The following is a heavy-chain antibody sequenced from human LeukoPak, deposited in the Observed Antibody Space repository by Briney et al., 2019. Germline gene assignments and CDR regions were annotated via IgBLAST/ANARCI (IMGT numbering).Heavy chain of an antibody. Sequence: ASVKVSCKASGYTFTSYYTHWVRQAPGQGLEWMGIINPSGGSTSYAQKFQGRVTMTRDMSTSTVYMELSSLRSEDTAVYYCARPPAEGYYFDYWGQGTLVTVSS. V-gene: IGHV1-46*01. D-gene: IGHD3-22*01. CDR3: ARPPAEGYYFDY. CDR2: INPSGGST. J-gene: IGHJ4*02. CDR1: GYTFTSYY.